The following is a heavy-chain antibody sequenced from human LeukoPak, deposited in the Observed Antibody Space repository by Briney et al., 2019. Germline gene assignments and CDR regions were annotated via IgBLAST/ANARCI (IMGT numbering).Heavy chain of an antibody. CDR3: ATSSWDI. V-gene: IGHV3-48*03. J-gene: IGHJ4*02. CDR1: GFNFRDYE. D-gene: IGHD2-15*01. Sequence: VGSLRLSCAASGFNFRDYEMNWVRQAPGKGLEWISYIHTGGITIQYTDSVKGRFTISRDNAKNSLYLQMNSLRAEDTAVYYCATSSWDIWGQGTLVTVSS. CDR2: IHTGGITI.